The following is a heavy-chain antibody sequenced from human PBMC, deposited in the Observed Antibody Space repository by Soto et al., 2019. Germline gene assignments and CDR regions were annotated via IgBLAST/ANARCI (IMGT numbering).Heavy chain of an antibody. CDR3: ARDFDADSRTDFDY. Sequence: QVQLVESGGGLVKPGGSLRLSCATSGFIFSDYYMHWIRQAPGKGLEWISYISGNGRIIQYADSAKGRFTISRDNAQNSLSLPMNSLRAEDTALYFCARDFDADSRTDFDYWGQGTLVTVSS. CDR1: GFIFSDYY. CDR2: ISGNGRII. J-gene: IGHJ4*02. V-gene: IGHV3-11*01. D-gene: IGHD4-17*01.